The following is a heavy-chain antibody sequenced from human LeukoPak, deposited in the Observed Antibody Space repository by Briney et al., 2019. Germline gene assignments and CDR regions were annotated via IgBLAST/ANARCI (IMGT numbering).Heavy chain of an antibody. CDR2: FYYSGST. V-gene: IGHV4-30-4*08. Sequence: PSETLSLTCTVSGGSISSGDYYWSWIRQPPGKGLEWIGYFYYSGSTYYHPSLKSRVTISVDTSKNQFSLKLSSVAGVDPAGYSRARVVDYGDYEFDYWGQGTLVTVSS. CDR1: GGSISSGDYY. CDR3: ARVVDYGDYEFDY. J-gene: IGHJ4*02. D-gene: IGHD4-17*01.